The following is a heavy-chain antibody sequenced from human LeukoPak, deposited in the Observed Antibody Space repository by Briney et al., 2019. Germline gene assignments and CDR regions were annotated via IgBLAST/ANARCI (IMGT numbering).Heavy chain of an antibody. J-gene: IGHJ6*02. CDR3: ARDRGDYPGDYYYYGMDV. D-gene: IGHD4-17*01. CDR2: ISDDSTYI. V-gene: IGHV3-21*01. Sequence: GGSLRLSCAASGFAFSTYAMGWVRQAPGKGLEWVSSISDDSTYIFYADSVKGRFTISRDNSKNTLYLQMNSLRAEDTAVYYCARDRGDYPGDYYYYGMDVWGQGTTVTVSS. CDR1: GFAFSTYA.